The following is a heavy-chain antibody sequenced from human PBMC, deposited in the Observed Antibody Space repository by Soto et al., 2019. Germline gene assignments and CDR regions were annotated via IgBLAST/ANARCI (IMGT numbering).Heavy chain of an antibody. CDR2: IYHSGSP. Sequence: QLQLQESGSGLVKPSQTLSLTCAVSGGSISSGGYSWSWIRQPPGKGLEWIGHIYHSGSPYYNPSLRRRVTIAVFRSTSQFSLKLISVSAAITAVYYCARVPAPWGQVTLVTVSS. CDR3: ARVPAP. J-gene: IGHJ5*02. CDR1: GGSISSGGYS. V-gene: IGHV4-30-2*01.